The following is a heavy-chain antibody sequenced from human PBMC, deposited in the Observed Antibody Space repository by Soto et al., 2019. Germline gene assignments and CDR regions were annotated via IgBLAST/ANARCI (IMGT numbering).Heavy chain of an antibody. J-gene: IGHJ3*02. V-gene: IGHV1-24*01. CDR2: FDPEDGET. CDR3: ATSPIVVVTANFPTYAFDI. CDR1: GYTLTELS. D-gene: IGHD2-21*02. Sequence: ASVKVSCKVSGYTLTELSMHWVRQAPGKRLEWMGGFDPEDGETIYAQKFQGRVTMTEDTSTDTAYMELSSLRFEDTAVYYCATSPIVVVTANFPTYAFDIWGQGTMVTVSS.